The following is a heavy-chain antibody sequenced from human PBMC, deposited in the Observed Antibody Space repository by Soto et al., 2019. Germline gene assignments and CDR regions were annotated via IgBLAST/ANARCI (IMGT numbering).Heavy chain of an antibody. CDR2: ISASGRDT. J-gene: IGHJ4*02. CDR3: AKGKSSGWYYFDY. CDR1: GFTFSNYA. Sequence: GGSLRLSCAASGFTFSNYAMSWVRQAPGKGREWVSCISASGRDTYYADSVKDRFTSSRDNSKNTVYLQVNSLRAADTAIYYCAKGKSSGWYYFDYWGQGTPVTVSS. V-gene: IGHV3-23*01. D-gene: IGHD6-19*01.